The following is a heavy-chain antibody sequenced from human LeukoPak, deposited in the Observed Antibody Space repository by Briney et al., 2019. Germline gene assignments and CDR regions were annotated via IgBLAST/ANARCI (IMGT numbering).Heavy chain of an antibody. CDR3: AKGRYYDSSGYHYYYCYYGMDV. J-gene: IGHJ6*02. V-gene: IGHV3-23*01. CDR2: ISGSGGST. Sequence: GGSLRLSCAASGFTFSSYAMSWVRQAPGKGLEWVSAISGSGGSTYYADSVKGRFTISRDNSKNTLYLQMNSLRAEDTAVYYCAKGRYYDSSGYHYYYCYYGMDVWGQGTTVTVSS. CDR1: GFTFSSYA. D-gene: IGHD3-22*01.